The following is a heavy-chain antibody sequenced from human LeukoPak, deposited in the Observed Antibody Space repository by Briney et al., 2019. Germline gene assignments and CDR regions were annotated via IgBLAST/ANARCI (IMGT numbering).Heavy chain of an antibody. CDR2: IYTSGST. Sequence: PSQTLSLTCTVSGGSISSGSYHWSWIRQPAGKGLEWIGRIYTSGSTNYNPSLKSRVTISVDTSKNQFSLKLSSVAAADTAVYYCARDYKRYSYYYYGMDVWGQGTTVTVSS. CDR3: ARDYKRYSYYYYGMDV. J-gene: IGHJ6*02. CDR1: GGSISSGSYH. V-gene: IGHV4-61*02. D-gene: IGHD2-21*01.